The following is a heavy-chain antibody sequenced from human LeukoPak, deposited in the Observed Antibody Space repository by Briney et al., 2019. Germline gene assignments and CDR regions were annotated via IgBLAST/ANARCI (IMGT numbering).Heavy chain of an antibody. V-gene: IGHV3-48*01. CDR2: ITLSSSTI. J-gene: IGHJ4*02. D-gene: IGHD1-14*01. CDR3: ASSRTGSPLDY. Sequence: GGSLRLSCAASGFTFSNYNMNWVRQAPGKGLEWVSYITLSSSTIYYADSVKGRFTISRDNAKNSLYLQMHSLRAEDTAVYYCASSRTGSPLDYWGQGTLVTVSS. CDR1: GFTFSNYN.